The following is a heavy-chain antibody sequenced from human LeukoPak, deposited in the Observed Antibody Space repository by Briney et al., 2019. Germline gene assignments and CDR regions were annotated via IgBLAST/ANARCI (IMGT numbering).Heavy chain of an antibody. Sequence: SETLSLTCTVSGGSISSYYWSWIRQSPGKGLEWIGYIYYSGSTNYNPSLKSRVTISVDTSKNQFSLKLTSVTAADTAVYYCAGKAVAGPYFDYWGQGTLVTVSS. CDR3: AGKAVAGPYFDY. D-gene: IGHD6-19*01. CDR1: GGSISSYY. J-gene: IGHJ4*02. V-gene: IGHV4-59*12. CDR2: IYYSGST.